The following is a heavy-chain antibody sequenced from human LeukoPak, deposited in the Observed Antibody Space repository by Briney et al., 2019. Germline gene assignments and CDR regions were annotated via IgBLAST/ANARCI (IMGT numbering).Heavy chain of an antibody. CDR3: ARDFAIDGAPRDY. CDR2: ISSSSSYI. Sequence: GGSLRLSCAASGFTFSSYSMNWVRQAPGKGLEWVSSISSSSSYIYYADSVKGRFTISRDNAKNSLYLLMNSLRAEDTAVYYCARDFAIDGAPRDYWGQGTLVTVSS. D-gene: IGHD3-16*01. CDR1: GFTFSSYS. J-gene: IGHJ4*02. V-gene: IGHV3-21*01.